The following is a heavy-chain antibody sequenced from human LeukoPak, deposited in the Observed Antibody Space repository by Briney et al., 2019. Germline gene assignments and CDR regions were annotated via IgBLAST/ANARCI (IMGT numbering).Heavy chain of an antibody. J-gene: IGHJ4*02. V-gene: IGHV3-64*01. CDR3: ARGAQLTDY. Sequence: GGSLRLSCAASGFTFYTYGMHWVRQTPGKGLEYVSGIGPDGGTTYYANSVKGRFTISRDNSKYMLYLQMGSLTADDMAVYYCARGAQLTDYWGQGTLVTVSS. D-gene: IGHD6-13*01. CDR1: GFTFYTYG. CDR2: IGPDGGTT.